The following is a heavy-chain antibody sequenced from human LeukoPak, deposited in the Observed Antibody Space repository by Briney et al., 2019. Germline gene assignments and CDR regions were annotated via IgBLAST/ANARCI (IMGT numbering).Heavy chain of an antibody. D-gene: IGHD3-10*01. CDR3: ARQMYYSNAGYAFDI. Sequence: SETLSLTCTVSGGSISSYYWSWIRQPPGKGLEWIGYIYYSGSTYYNPSLKSRVTISVDTSKDQFSLKLSSVTSADTAVYYCARQMYYSNAGYAFDIWGQGTVVTVSS. CDR2: IYYSGST. CDR1: GGSISSYY. V-gene: IGHV4-59*01. J-gene: IGHJ3*02.